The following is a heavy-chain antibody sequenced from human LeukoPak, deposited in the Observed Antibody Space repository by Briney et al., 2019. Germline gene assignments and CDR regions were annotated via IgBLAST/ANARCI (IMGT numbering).Heavy chain of an antibody. CDR2: IYYSGST. J-gene: IGHJ5*02. Sequence: SETLSLTCTVSGGSISSYYWSWIRQPPGKGLEWIGHIYYSGSTNYNPSLKSRVTISVDTSKNQFSLKLSSVTAADTAVYYCARDLLGRYCSSTSCHNWFDPWGQGTLVTVSS. V-gene: IGHV4-59*01. D-gene: IGHD2-2*01. CDR3: ARDLLGRYCSSTSCHNWFDP. CDR1: GGSISSYY.